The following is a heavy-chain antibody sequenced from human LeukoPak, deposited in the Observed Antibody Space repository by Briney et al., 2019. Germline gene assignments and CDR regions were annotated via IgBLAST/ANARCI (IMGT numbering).Heavy chain of an antibody. J-gene: IGHJ1*01. V-gene: IGHV5-51*01. CDR3: ARLPSGYSSSWLQH. CDR2: IYPGDSDT. D-gene: IGHD6-13*01. Sequence: GGSLRLSCAASGFIFKKYWMNWVRQVPGKGLEWMGIIYPGDSDTRYSPSFQGQVTISADKSISTAYLQWISLKASDTAMYYCARLPSGYSSSWLQHWGQGTLVTVSS. CDR1: GFIFKKYW.